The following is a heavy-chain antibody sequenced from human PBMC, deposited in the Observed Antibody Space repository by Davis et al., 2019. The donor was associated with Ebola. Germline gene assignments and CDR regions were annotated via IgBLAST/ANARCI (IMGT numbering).Heavy chain of an antibody. CDR2: MGAAGDT. Sequence: PGGSLRLSCAASGFTFRSYDMHWVRQATGKGLEWVSAMGAAGDTYYPVSVKGRFTISRENAKNSLYLQMNSLRAEDTAVYYCARAGFGSTWFDCWGQGILDTVSS. V-gene: IGHV3-13*01. D-gene: IGHD6-13*01. CDR1: GFTFRSYD. J-gene: IGHJ5*01. CDR3: ARAGFGSTWFDC.